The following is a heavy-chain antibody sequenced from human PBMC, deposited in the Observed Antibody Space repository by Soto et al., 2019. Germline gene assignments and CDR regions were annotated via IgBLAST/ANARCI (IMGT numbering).Heavy chain of an antibody. CDR1: GYTFTSYG. CDR3: ARDQLGATGDY. Sequence: QIQRVKSGAEVKKPGASVKVSCKASGYTFTSYGISWVRQAPGQGLGGMGWTSAYNDNTNYALKLQGRVTMTTDTSTSTAYMELRSLRSDDTAVYFCARDQLGATGDYWGQGTLVTVSS. D-gene: IGHD1-26*01. V-gene: IGHV1-18*01. CDR2: TSAYNDNT. J-gene: IGHJ4*02.